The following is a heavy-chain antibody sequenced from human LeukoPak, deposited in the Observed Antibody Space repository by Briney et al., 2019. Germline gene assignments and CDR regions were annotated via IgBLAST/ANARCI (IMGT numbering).Heavy chain of an antibody. Sequence: GASLRLSCAASGFTFSSYAMSWVRQAPGKGLEWVSAISGSGGSTYYADSVKGRFTISRDNSKNTLYLQMNSPRAEDTAVYYCAKGLHIVVVTATGTTFDYWGQGTLVSVSS. J-gene: IGHJ4*02. CDR1: GFTFSSYA. D-gene: IGHD2-21*02. CDR3: AKGLHIVVVTATGTTFDY. V-gene: IGHV3-23*01. CDR2: ISGSGGST.